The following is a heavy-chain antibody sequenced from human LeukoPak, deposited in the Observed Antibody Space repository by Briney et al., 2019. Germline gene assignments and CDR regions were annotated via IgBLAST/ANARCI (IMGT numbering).Heavy chain of an antibody. D-gene: IGHD3-3*01. CDR3: ARDRTIFGVEYYMDV. CDR2: IRYDGSNK. Sequence: PGGSLRLSCAASGFTFSSYGIHWVRQAPGKGLEWVAFIRYDGSNKYYTDSVEGRFTISRDNSKNTLYLQMNSLRAEDTAVYYCARDRTIFGVEYYMDVWGKGTTVTVSS. V-gene: IGHV3-30*02. CDR1: GFTFSSYG. J-gene: IGHJ6*03.